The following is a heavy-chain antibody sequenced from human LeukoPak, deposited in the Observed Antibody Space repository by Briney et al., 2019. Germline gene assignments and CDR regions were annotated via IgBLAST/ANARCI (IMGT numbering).Heavy chain of an antibody. CDR2: IYSDNT. Sequence: GGSLRLSCTVSGFTFSSNAMSWVRQAPGKGLEWVSFIYSDNTHYSDSVKGRFTISRDNSKNTLYLQMNSLRAEDTAVYYCARRAGAYSHPYDYWGQGTLVTVSS. V-gene: IGHV3-53*01. CDR1: GFTFSSNA. D-gene: IGHD4/OR15-4a*01. CDR3: ARRAGAYSHPYDY. J-gene: IGHJ4*02.